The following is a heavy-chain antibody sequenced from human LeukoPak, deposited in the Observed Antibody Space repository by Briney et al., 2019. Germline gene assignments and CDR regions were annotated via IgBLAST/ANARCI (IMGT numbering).Heavy chain of an antibody. CDR3: ASESPLYYDGNSGF. J-gene: IGHJ4*02. Sequence: PGGSLRLSCAVSGFTFSSNYMSWLRQAPGKGLEWVSGIYGGDSTYYAASVKGRFTISRDNSKNTLYLQMNSLRAEDTAVYYCASESPLYYDGNSGFWGQGALVTVSS. CDR1: GFTFSSNY. CDR2: IYGGDST. D-gene: IGHD4-23*01. V-gene: IGHV3-53*01.